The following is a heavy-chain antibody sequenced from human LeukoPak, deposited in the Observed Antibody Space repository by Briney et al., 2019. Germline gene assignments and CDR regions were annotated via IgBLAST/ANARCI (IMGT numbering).Heavy chain of an antibody. Sequence: SETLSLTCAVYGGSFSGYYWSWIRQPPGKGLEWIGEINHSGSTNYNPSLKSRVTISVDTPKNQFSLKLSSVTAADTAVYYCARAIGHYDSSGSIFDPWGQGTLVTVSS. J-gene: IGHJ5*02. CDR2: INHSGST. V-gene: IGHV4-34*01. CDR3: ARAIGHYDSSGSIFDP. D-gene: IGHD3-22*01. CDR1: GGSFSGYY.